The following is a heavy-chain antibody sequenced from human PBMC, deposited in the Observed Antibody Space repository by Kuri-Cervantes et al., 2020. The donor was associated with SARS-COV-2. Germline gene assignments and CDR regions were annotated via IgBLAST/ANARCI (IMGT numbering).Heavy chain of an antibody. D-gene: IGHD4-17*01. CDR1: GFSFNTYA. CDR3: AKDGHDYDDLAFDPADS. V-gene: IGHV3-30-3*02. CDR2: LSYDGGKK. J-gene: IGHJ4*02. Sequence: GESLKISCAASGFSFNTYAMYWAREAPGKGLEWVAVLSYDGGKKYYAKSVKGRFTISRDNSKNTLYLQMNSLRPEDTALYYCAKDGHDYDDLAFDPADSWGQGTLVTVSS.